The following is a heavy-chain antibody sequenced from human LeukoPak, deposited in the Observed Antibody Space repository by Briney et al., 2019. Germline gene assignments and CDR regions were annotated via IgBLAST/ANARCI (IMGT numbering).Heavy chain of an antibody. CDR2: INHSGST. D-gene: IGHD5-18*01. CDR1: GGSFSGYY. V-gene: IGHV4-34*01. J-gene: IGHJ6*02. CDR3: ARGFDRYSYGYLYGMDV. Sequence: PSETLSLTCAVYGGSFSGYYWSWIRQPPGKGLEWIGEINHSGSTNYSPSLKSRVTISVDTSKNQFSLKLSSVTAADTAVYYCARGFDRYSYGYLYGMDVWGQGTTVTVSS.